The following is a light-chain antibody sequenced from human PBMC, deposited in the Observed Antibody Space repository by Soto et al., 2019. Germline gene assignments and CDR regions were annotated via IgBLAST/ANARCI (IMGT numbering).Light chain of an antibody. V-gene: IGKV1-5*01. CDR2: DAS. CDR1: QSISSW. Sequence: DIQMTQSPSTLSACVGDRVTITCRASQSISSWLAWYQQKPGKAPKLLIYDASSLESGVPSRFSGSGSGTEFTLTISSLQPDDFATYYCQQYNSYSPTFGQGTKADIK. CDR3: QQYNSYSPT. J-gene: IGKJ1*01.